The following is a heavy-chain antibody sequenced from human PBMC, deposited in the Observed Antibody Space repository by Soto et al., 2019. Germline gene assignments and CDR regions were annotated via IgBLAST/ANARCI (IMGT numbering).Heavy chain of an antibody. CDR1: GGTFSSYT. J-gene: IGHJ6*03. Sequence: QVQLVQSGAEVKKPGSSMKVSCEASGGTFSSYTISWVRQAPGQGLEWMGRIIPILGIANYAQKFQGRVTITADKSTSTAYMELSSLRSEDTAVYYCARDRTTSFDYYYYMDVWGKGTTVTVSS. CDR2: IIPILGIA. D-gene: IGHD1-1*01. V-gene: IGHV1-69*08. CDR3: ARDRTTSFDYYYYMDV.